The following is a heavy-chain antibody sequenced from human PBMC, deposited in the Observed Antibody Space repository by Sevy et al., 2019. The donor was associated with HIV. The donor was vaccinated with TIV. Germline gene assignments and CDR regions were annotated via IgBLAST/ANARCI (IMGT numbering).Heavy chain of an antibody. D-gene: IGHD2-15*01. CDR3: ARVVGSRGYSYYYGMDV. V-gene: IGHV4-34*01. CDR2: INHSGST. Sequence: SETLSLTCAVYGGSFSGYYWSWIRQPPGKGLEWIAEINHSGSTNYNPSLKSRVTISLDPSKNQFFLNLSSVTAADTAVYYCARVVGSRGYSYYYGMDVWGQGTTVTVSS. CDR1: GGSFSGYY. J-gene: IGHJ6*02.